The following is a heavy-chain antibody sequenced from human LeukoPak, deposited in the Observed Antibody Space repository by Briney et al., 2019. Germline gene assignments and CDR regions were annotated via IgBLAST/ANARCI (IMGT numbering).Heavy chain of an antibody. CDR1: GFTFSSYW. D-gene: IGHD3-9*01. Sequence: PGGSLRLSCAASGFTFSSYWMSWVRQAPGKGLEWVANIMHDGSEKYYVDSVKGRFTISRDNSKNTLYLQMNSLRAEDTAVYYCARDGILTTNDYWGQGTLVTVSS. CDR3: ARDGILTTNDY. CDR2: IMHDGSEK. V-gene: IGHV3-7*01. J-gene: IGHJ4*02.